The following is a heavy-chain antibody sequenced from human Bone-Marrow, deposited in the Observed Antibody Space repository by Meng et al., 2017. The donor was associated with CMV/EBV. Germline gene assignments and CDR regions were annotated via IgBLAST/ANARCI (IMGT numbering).Heavy chain of an antibody. CDR3: ARDVTFGTGGCVDY. CDR2: VNPTGIRT. J-gene: IGHJ4*02. Sequence: ASVKVSCKASGYTFTNNFVHWVRQAPGQGLEWMGIVNPTGIRTTYSQKFQGRVTLTSDTSTSTVYMELSSLRSDDTAGYYCARDVTFGTGGCVDYRGQGTLVTVSS. CDR1: GYTFTNNF. D-gene: IGHD3-10*01. V-gene: IGHV1-46*01.